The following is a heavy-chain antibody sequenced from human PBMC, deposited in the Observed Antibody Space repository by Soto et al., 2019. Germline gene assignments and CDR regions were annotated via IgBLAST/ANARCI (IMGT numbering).Heavy chain of an antibody. CDR2: ISYSGST. J-gene: IGHJ5*02. D-gene: IGHD3-3*01. CDR1: GGSISSSSYY. Sequence: NPSETLSLTCTVSGGSISSSSYYWGWIRQPPGKGLEWIGSISYSGSTFYNPSLKSRVTIYVDTSKNQFSLELSSVTAADTAVYYCARSPGVLRFLEWLLGCFDPWGQGTLVTVSS. CDR3: ARSPGVLRFLEWLLGCFDP. V-gene: IGHV4-39*01.